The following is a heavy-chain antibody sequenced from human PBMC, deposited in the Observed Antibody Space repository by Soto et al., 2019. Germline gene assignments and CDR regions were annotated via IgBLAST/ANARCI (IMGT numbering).Heavy chain of an antibody. CDR2: LYTGGTI. V-gene: IGHV3-53*01. CDR3: ARGCGGGSCYSDWDY. J-gene: IGHJ4*02. Sequence: GGSLRLSCVVSGFSVSNKYMSWVRQAPVKGLEWVSVLYTGGTIFYTDSVRGRFTISRDSSKNTLYLQMNSLRAEDTAVYYCARGCGGGSCYSDWDYWGQGTLVTVSS. CDR1: GFSVSNKY. D-gene: IGHD2-15*01.